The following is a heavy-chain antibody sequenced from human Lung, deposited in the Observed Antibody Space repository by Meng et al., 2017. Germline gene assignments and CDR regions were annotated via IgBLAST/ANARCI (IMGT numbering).Heavy chain of an antibody. CDR2: ICHSRST. J-gene: IGHJ4*02. D-gene: IGHD1-26*01. Sequence: PRLKDPTTALAPPVPFSGASMTISTWWSWVRQNPGKGLKLFREICHSRSTHYTPPLESRVTISVDKSKNQFSLKVYSVTAADTATYYCARFDISSSGRGDYWGQGILVTVSS. CDR3: ARFDISSSGRGDY. CDR1: GASMTISTW. V-gene: IGHV4-4*02.